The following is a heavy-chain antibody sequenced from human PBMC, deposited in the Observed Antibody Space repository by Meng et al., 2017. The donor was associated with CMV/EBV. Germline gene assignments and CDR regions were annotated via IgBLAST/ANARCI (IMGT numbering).Heavy chain of an antibody. CDR1: GAPPINV. CDR3: AGSRPGGGACDY. CDR2: IQFIGHT. V-gene: IGHV4-4*07. D-gene: IGHD3-16*01. Sequence: GSVLVTPWNILARPCVAAGAPPINVNGAWFRQPAGQGLAWLVFIQFIGHTVYNPSIKRRVTVSLDASKSQFSLTLNSVTAADTATYYCAGSRPGGGACDYWGQGILVTVSS. J-gene: IGHJ4*02.